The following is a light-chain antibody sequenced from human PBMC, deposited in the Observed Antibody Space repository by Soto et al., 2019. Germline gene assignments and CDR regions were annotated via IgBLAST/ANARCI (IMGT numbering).Light chain of an antibody. Sequence: EIVMTQSPATLSVSPGERATLSCRASQSVSRNLAGYQQKPGQAPRLRIYGASTRATGIPARFSGSGYGTELTLTISSLQSEDFAVYYCQRSNNWPPWTFGQGTKVEIK. V-gene: IGKV3-15*01. CDR3: QRSNNWPPWT. CDR1: QSVSRN. CDR2: GAS. J-gene: IGKJ1*01.